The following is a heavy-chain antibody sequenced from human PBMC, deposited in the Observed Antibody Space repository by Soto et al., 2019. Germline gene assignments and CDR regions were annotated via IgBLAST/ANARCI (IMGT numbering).Heavy chain of an antibody. CDR3: ARDPSLIGGSGTRLDSYFDY. D-gene: IGHD1-26*01. CDR2: ISYDGSNK. Sequence: GGSLRLSCAASGFTFSSYAMHWVRQAPGKGLEWVAVISYDGSNKYYADSVKGRFTISRDNSKNTLYLQMNSLRAEDTAVYYCARDPSLIGGSGTRLDSYFDYWGQGTLVTVSS. CDR1: GFTFSSYA. J-gene: IGHJ4*02. V-gene: IGHV3-30-3*01.